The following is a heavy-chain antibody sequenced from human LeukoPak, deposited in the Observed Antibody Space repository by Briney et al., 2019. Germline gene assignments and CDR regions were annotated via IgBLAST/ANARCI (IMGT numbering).Heavy chain of an antibody. J-gene: IGHJ3*02. CDR3: ASRRYDSSGYYSAEGAFDI. Sequence: EASVKVSCKASGYTFTSYGMSWVRQAPGQGLEWMGWISAYNGNTNYAQKLQGRVTMTTDTSTSTAYMELRSLRSDDTAVYYCASRRYDSSGYYSAEGAFDIWGQGTMVTVSS. V-gene: IGHV1-18*01. CDR1: GYTFTSYG. CDR2: ISAYNGNT. D-gene: IGHD3-22*01.